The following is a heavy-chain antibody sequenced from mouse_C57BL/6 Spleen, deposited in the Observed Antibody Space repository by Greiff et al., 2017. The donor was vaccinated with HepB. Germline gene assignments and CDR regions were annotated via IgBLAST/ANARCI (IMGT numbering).Heavy chain of an antibody. D-gene: IGHD1-1*01. Sequence: EVKVEESGEGLVKPGGSLKLSCAASGFTFSSYAMSWVRQTPEKRLEWVAYISSGGDYIYYADTVKGRFTISRDNARNTLYLQMSSLKSEDTAMYYCTRERVTTVVENAMDYWGQGTSVTVSS. V-gene: IGHV5-9-1*02. CDR1: GFTFSSYA. J-gene: IGHJ4*01. CDR3: TRERVTTVVENAMDY. CDR2: ISSGGDYI.